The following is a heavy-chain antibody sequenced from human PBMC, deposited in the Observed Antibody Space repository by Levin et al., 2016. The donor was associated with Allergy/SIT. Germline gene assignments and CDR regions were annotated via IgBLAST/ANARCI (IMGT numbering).Heavy chain of an antibody. J-gene: IGHJ4*02. Sequence: WIRQPPGKGLEWVSAISGSGGSTYYADSVKGRFTISRDNSKNTLYLQMNSLRAEDTAVYYCAKDKQWLENFDYWGQGTLVTVSS. V-gene: IGHV3-23*01. D-gene: IGHD6-19*01. CDR2: ISGSGGST. CDR3: AKDKQWLENFDY.